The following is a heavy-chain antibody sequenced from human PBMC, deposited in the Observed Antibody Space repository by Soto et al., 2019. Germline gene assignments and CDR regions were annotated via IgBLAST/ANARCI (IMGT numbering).Heavy chain of an antibody. CDR2: IDWDDGK. D-gene: IGHD3-9*01. Sequence: SGPTLVNPTQTLTLTCTFSGFSLSTSGMCVSWIRQPPGKALEWLARIDWDDGKYYNTSLKTRLNITKDTSKNKVVLTIANMDLVDTATYYCALTPGGYDILTGYYYYYGMDVWGQGTTVTVSS. V-gene: IGHV2-70*11. CDR1: GFSLSTSGMC. J-gene: IGHJ6*02. CDR3: ALTPGGYDILTGYYYYYGMDV.